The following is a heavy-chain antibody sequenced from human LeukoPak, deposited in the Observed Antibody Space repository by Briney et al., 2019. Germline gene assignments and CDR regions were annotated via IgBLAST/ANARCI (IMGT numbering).Heavy chain of an antibody. CDR1: GYSFPTYW. Sequence: GESLKISCKGSGYSFPTYWIGWVRQMPGKGLEWMGIIYPGDSDTRYSPSFQGQVTISADKSISTAYLQWSSLKASDTAMYYCARRTSAVAGTDSVKRAFDIWGQGTMVTVSS. D-gene: IGHD6-19*01. V-gene: IGHV5-51*01. J-gene: IGHJ3*02. CDR2: IYPGDSDT. CDR3: ARRTSAVAGTDSVKRAFDI.